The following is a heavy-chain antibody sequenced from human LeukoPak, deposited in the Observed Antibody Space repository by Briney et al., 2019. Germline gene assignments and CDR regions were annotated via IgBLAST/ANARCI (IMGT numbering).Heavy chain of an antibody. J-gene: IGHJ4*02. V-gene: IGHV3-30*04. CDR1: GFTFSSYA. Sequence: GGSLRLSCAASGFTFSSYAMHWVRQAPGKGLEWVAVISYDEVHKYYADSVKGRFTISRDNSKKTLYLQMNSLRAEDTAVYYCATPYYYDSSGPFPYDYWGQGTLVTVSS. CDR3: ATPYYYDSSGPFPYDY. CDR2: ISYDEVHK. D-gene: IGHD3-22*01.